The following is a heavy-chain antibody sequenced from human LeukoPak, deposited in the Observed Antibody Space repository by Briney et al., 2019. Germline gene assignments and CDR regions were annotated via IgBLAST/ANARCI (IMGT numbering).Heavy chain of an antibody. CDR1: GFTFSSYD. CDR2: IGTAGDT. V-gene: IGHV3-13*01. D-gene: IGHD3-22*01. Sequence: GGSLRLSCAASGFTFSSYDMHWVRQVTGKGLEWVSGIGTAGDTYFAGSVKGRFTISRENAKNSVYLQLNSLRAGDTAVYYCARIPSSGSYWYFDLWGRGTLVTVSS. J-gene: IGHJ2*01. CDR3: ARIPSSGSYWYFDL.